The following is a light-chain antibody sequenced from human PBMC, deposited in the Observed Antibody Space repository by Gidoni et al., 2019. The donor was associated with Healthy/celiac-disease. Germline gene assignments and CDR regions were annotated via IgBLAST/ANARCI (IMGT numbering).Light chain of an antibody. V-gene: IGKV1-39*01. CDR3: QQSYSTRPWT. Sequence: DIQMTQPPSSLSASVGDRVTITCRASQSISSYLNGYQQKPGKAPKLLIYAAASLQSGVPSRFSGSGSWTDFTLTISSLQPEDFATDYCQQSYSTRPWTFGQGTKVEIK. J-gene: IGKJ1*01. CDR2: AAA. CDR1: QSISSY.